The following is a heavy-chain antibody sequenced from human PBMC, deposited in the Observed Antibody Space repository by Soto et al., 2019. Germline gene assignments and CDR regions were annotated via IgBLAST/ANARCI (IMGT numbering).Heavy chain of an antibody. D-gene: IGHD1-26*01. V-gene: IGHV3-23*01. CDR3: AKVSGGSPAFDY. CDR1: GFTFSSYA. CDR2: ISGSGGST. Sequence: EVQLLESGGGLVHPGGSLRLSCAASGFTFSSYAMSWVRQAPGKGLEWVSAISGSGGSTYYADSVKGRFTISRDNSKNTLYLQMNSLRAEDTAVYYCAKVSGGSPAFDYWGQGTLVTVSS. J-gene: IGHJ4*02.